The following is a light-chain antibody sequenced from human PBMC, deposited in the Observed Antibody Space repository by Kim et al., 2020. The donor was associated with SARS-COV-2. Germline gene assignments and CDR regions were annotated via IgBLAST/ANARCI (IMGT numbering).Light chain of an antibody. J-gene: IGKJ5*01. CDR3: QQRGS. CDR2: EAS. Sequence: GTLSLSPGDRATLSCRASQGVSNYLSWYQQKPGQAPRLLIYEASKGAAGIPARFSCSGSGTDFTLTISRLEPGDSAVYFCQQRGSFGQGTRLEIK. V-gene: IGKV3-11*01. CDR1: QGVSNY.